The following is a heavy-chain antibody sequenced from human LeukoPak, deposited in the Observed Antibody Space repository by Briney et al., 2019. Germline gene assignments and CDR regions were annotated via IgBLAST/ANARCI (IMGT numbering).Heavy chain of an antibody. CDR3: ARDSSGYTFGSFDY. J-gene: IGHJ4*02. CDR2: IIPIFGTA. D-gene: IGHD3-22*01. CDR1: GGTFSSYA. Sequence: AASVKVSCKASGGTFSSYAISWVRQAPGQGLEWMGRIIPIFGTANYAQKFQGRVTITTDESTSTAYMELSSLRSEDTAVYYCARDSSGYTFGSFDYWGQGTLVTVSS. V-gene: IGHV1-69*05.